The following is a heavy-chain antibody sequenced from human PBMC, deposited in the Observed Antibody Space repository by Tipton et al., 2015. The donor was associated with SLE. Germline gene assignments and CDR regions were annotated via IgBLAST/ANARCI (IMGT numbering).Heavy chain of an antibody. V-gene: IGHV3-48*03. J-gene: IGHJ2*01. D-gene: IGHD5-24*01. CDR2: ISGNGSTI. CDR3: ARVRDGYNVDWYFDL. Sequence: SLRLSCAASGFTFSSYEMNWVRQAPGKGLEWVSYISGNGSTIYYADSVKGRFTISRDNAKNSLYLQMNSLRAEDTAVYYCARVRDGYNVDWYFDLWGRGTLVTVSS. CDR1: GFTFSSYE.